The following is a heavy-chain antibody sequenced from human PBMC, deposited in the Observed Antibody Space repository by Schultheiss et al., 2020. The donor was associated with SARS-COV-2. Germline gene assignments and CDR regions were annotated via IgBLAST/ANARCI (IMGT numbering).Heavy chain of an antibody. D-gene: IGHD3-10*01. Sequence: SETLSLTCTVSGGSISSSSYYWSWIRQHPGKGLEWIGYIYYSGSTYYNPSLKSRVTISVDTSKNQFSLKLSSVTAADTAVYYCATLWFGELILDYWGQGTLVTVSS. V-gene: IGHV4-31*03. CDR1: GGSISSSSYY. CDR3: ATLWFGELILDY. J-gene: IGHJ4*02. CDR2: IYYSGST.